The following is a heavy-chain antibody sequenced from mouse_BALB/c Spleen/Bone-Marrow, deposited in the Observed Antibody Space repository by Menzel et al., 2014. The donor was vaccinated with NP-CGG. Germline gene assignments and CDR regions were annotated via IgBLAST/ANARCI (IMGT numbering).Heavy chain of an antibody. CDR2: IDPANGNT. V-gene: IGHV14-3*02. Sequence: EVQLQQSGAELVKPGASVKLSCTASGFNIKDTYMHWVKQRPEQGLEWIGRIDPANGNTKYDPKFQGKATITADTSSNTAYLQLSSLASEDTAVYYCARWEYYAMDYWGQGTSVTVSS. J-gene: IGHJ4*01. CDR3: ARWEYYAMDY. CDR1: GFNIKDTY. D-gene: IGHD4-1*01.